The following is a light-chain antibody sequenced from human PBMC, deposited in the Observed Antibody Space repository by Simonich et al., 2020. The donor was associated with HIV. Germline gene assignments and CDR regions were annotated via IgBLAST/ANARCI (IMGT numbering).Light chain of an antibody. V-gene: IGKV4-1*01. J-gene: IGKJ1*01. CDR1: RTILYSSNNKNY. CDR3: QQYYSTPPT. CDR2: WAS. Sequence: DIVMTQSPDSLAVSLGERATINCKSSRTILYSSNNKNYLAWYQQKPGQPPNLLIYWASTRESGVPDRFSASGSGTDFTLTISSLQAEDVAVYSCQQYYSTPPTFGQGTKVEIK.